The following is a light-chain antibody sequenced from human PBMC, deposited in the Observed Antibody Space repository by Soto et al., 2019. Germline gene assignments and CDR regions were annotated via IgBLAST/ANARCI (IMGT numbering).Light chain of an antibody. CDR2: DVS. J-gene: IGLJ1*01. V-gene: IGLV2-14*01. Sequence: QSVLTQPASVSGSPGQSITISCTGTSSDVGGYTYVSCNKKHPGKAPKLMIYDVSNRPSGVSNRFSGSKSGNTASLTISGLQAEDEADYYCSSYTSSSPYAFGTGTKVTVL. CDR3: SSYTSSSPYA. CDR1: SSDVGGYTY.